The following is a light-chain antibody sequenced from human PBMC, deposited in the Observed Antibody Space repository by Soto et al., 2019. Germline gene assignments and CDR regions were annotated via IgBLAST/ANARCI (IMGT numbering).Light chain of an antibody. Sequence: EIVLTQSPGTLSLSPGERATFSCRASQSVDSTYLTWYQQKPGQAPRLLIYGASNRATGIPDRFSGSGSGTDFTLKISRVEAEDVGVYYCMQPLHTPWTFGQGTKVE. CDR3: MQPLHTPWT. CDR1: QSVDSTY. CDR2: GAS. V-gene: IGKV3-20*01. J-gene: IGKJ1*01.